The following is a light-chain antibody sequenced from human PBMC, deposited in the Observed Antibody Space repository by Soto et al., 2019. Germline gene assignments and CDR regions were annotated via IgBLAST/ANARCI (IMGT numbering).Light chain of an antibody. V-gene: IGKV2-28*01. CDR1: QSLLHSNGYNY. CDR3: MQALQRIT. CDR2: LGS. J-gene: IGKJ5*01. Sequence: DIVMTQSPLSLPVTPGEPASISCRSSQSLLHSNGYNYLDWYLQKPGQSPQLLIYLGSNRASGVPDRFSGSGSGTDFTLKISRVEAEDVGVYYWMQALQRITFGQGTRLEIK.